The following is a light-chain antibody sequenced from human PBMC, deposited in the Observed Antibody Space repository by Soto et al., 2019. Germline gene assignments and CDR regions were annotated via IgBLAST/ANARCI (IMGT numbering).Light chain of an antibody. CDR1: SSDVGGYNY. CDR3: SSYAGSSNV. J-gene: IGLJ1*01. V-gene: IGLV2-8*01. CDR2: EVN. Sequence: QSVLTQPPSASGSPGQSVAISCTGTSSDVGGYNYVSWYQQHPGKAPKLMIYEVNKRPSGVPDRFSGSKSGNTASLTVSGLQDKDDADYYCSSYAGSSNVFGTGTKVTVL.